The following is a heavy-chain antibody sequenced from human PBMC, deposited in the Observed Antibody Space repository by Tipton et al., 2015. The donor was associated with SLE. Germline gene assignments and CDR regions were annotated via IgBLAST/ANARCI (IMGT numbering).Heavy chain of an antibody. CDR2: IYYTGRT. V-gene: IGHV4-59*01. J-gene: IGHJ6*03. Sequence: LRLSCTVSGGSISSYYWSWIRQPPGKGLEWIGNIYYTGRTNYNPSLKSRVTISLDTSKNQFSLKLSSVTAADTAVYYCARVPFYYYYYMDVWGKGTTVTVSS. CDR3: ARVPFYYYYYMDV. CDR1: GGSISSYY.